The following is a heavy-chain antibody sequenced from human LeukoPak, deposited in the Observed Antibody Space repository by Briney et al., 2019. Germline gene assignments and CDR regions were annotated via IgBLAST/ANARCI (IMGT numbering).Heavy chain of an antibody. CDR1: EDSVSNSRW. J-gene: IGHJ4*02. Sequence: PSGTLSLTCDVSEDSVSNSRWWSWVRQSPGKGLEWIAEIYRDGNAGYNPSLRGRVTISMDKSRNQFSLTLHSVTAADTAMYYCARSLAVAGEFDDWGQGTLVTGSS. D-gene: IGHD6-19*01. CDR3: ARSLAVAGEFDD. V-gene: IGHV4-4*02. CDR2: IYRDGNA.